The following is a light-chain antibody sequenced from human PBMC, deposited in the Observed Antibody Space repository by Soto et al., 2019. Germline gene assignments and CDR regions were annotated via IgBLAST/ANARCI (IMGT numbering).Light chain of an antibody. V-gene: IGLV2-14*03. Sequence: QSALTQPASVSGSPGQSVTIACTVTRSDVGAFTSVSWYQQHPGKAPKLIIYDIIHRPSGVSDRFSGSKSVNTASLTISGLQPEDEATYHCSSYSRSTTLVVFGGGTKLTVL. CDR3: SSYSRSTTLVV. CDR2: DII. J-gene: IGLJ2*01. CDR1: RSDVGAFTS.